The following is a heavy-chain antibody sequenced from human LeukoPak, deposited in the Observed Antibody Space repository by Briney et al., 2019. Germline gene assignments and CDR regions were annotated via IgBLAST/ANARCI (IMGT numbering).Heavy chain of an antibody. D-gene: IGHD3-10*01. J-gene: IGHJ4*02. CDR3: ARAYYGSGSYYNLNGRVDY. CDR1: GFTFSSYA. V-gene: IGHV3-30*04. Sequence: GRSLRLSCAASGFTFSSYAMHWVRQAPGKGLEGVAVISYDGSNKYYADSVKGRFTISRDNSKNTLYLQMNSLRAEDTAVYYCARAYYGSGSYYNLNGRVDYWGQGTLVTVSS. CDR2: ISYDGSNK.